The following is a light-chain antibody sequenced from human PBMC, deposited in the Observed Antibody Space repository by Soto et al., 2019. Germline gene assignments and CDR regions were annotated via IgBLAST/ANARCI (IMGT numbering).Light chain of an antibody. J-gene: IGKJ1*01. CDR1: QSVLYSSNNKNY. V-gene: IGKV4-1*01. CDR2: WAS. CDR3: QQYYSTPWT. Sequence: DIVMTQSPYSLSVSLGERATINCKSSQSVLYSSNNKNYLAWYQQKPGQPPKVLIYWASTRESGVPDRFSGSGSGTDFTLTISSLQAEDVAVYYCQQYYSTPWTFGQGTKVDI.